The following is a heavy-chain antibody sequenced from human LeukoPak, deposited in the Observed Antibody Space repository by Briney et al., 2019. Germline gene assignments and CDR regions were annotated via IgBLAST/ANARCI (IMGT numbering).Heavy chain of an antibody. CDR3: ARAPAARKNYYDSSGSRRYAFDI. CDR2: IYYSGST. J-gene: IGHJ3*02. Sequence: SETLSLTCTVSGGSISSYYWGWIRQPPGKGLEWIGYIYYSGSTNYNPSLKSRVTISVDTSKNQFSLKLSSVTAADTAVYYCARAPAARKNYYDSSGSRRYAFDIWGQGTMVTVSS. CDR1: GGSISSYY. D-gene: IGHD3-22*01. V-gene: IGHV4-59*01.